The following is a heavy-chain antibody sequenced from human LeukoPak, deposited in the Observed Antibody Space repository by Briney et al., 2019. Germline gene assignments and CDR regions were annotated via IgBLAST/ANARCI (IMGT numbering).Heavy chain of an antibody. Sequence: HSGGSLRLSCAASGFTFSSYAMSWVRQAPGKGLEWVSAISGSGGSTYYADSVKGRFTISRDNSKNTLYLQMNSLRAEDTAVYYCAKGTGYDILTGYYPFDYWGQGTLVTVSS. CDR3: AKGTGYDILTGYYPFDY. V-gene: IGHV3-23*01. CDR2: ISGSGGST. CDR1: GFTFSSYA. J-gene: IGHJ4*02. D-gene: IGHD3-9*01.